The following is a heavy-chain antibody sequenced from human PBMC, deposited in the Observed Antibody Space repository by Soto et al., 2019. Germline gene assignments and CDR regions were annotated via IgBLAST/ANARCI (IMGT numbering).Heavy chain of an antibody. D-gene: IGHD1-1*01. CDR2: INPNSGGT. Sequence: GASVKVSCKASGCTFTGYYMHWVRQAPGQGLEWMGWINPNSGGTNYAQKFQGWVTMTRDTSISTAYMELSRLRSDDTAVYYCARDGLGTTGYYYGMVVWGQGTTVTVSS. CDR1: GCTFTGYY. J-gene: IGHJ6*02. V-gene: IGHV1-2*04. CDR3: ARDGLGTTGYYYGMVV.